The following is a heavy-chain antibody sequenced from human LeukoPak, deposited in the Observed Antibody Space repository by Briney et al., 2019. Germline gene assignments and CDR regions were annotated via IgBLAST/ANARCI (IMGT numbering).Heavy chain of an antibody. D-gene: IGHD6-19*01. V-gene: IGHV1-2*04. J-gene: IGHJ5*02. CDR1: GYTFTGYY. CDR3: ARGSSGWNSENWFDP. CDR2: INPNSGGT. Sequence: ASVKVSCKASGYTFTGYYMHWVRQAPGQGLEWMGWINPNSGGTNYAQKFQGWVTMTRDTSISTAYMELNRLRSDDTAVYYCARGSSGWNSENWFDPWGQGTLVTVSS.